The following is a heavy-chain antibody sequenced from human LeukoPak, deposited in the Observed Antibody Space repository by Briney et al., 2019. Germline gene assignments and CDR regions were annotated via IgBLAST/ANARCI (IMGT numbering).Heavy chain of an antibody. V-gene: IGHV4-59*01. CDR1: GGSISSYY. CDR2: IFYSGST. CDR3: ARLKYYYDASGYRAEYFQH. D-gene: IGHD3-22*01. J-gene: IGHJ1*01. Sequence: SETLSLTCTVSGGSISSYYWSWIRQPPGKGLEWIGYIFYSGSTNYNPSLKSRVTISVYTSKNQFSLKLSSVTAADTAVYYCARLKYYYDASGYRAEYFQHWGQGTLVTVSS.